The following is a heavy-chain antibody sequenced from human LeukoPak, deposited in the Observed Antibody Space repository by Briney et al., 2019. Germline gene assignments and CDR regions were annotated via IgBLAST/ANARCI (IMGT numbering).Heavy chain of an antibody. J-gene: IGHJ6*02. CDR2: IIPIFGIA. Sequence: GASVKVSCKASGGTFSSYAISWVRQAPGQGLEWMGRIIPIFGIANYAQKSQGRVTITADKSTSTAYMELSSLRSEDTAVYYCARGLELRPYYYGMDVWGQGTTVTVSS. CDR3: ARGLELRPYYYGMDV. CDR1: GGTFSSYA. D-gene: IGHD1-7*01. V-gene: IGHV1-69*04.